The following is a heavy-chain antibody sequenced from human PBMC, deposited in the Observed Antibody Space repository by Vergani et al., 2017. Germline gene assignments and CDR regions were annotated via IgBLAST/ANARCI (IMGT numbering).Heavy chain of an antibody. CDR1: GFTFSSYS. J-gene: IGHJ6*02. Sequence: EVQLVESGGGLVKPGGSLRLSGAASGFTFSSYSINWVRRAPGKGLGWVSSISSSSSYIYYADSVKGRFTISRDNAKNSLYLQMNSLRAEDTAVYYCARDRNNRGYNTYYYYGMDVWGQGTTVTVSS. CDR3: ARDRNNRGYNTYYYYGMDV. D-gene: IGHD3-10*01. CDR2: ISSSSSYI. V-gene: IGHV3-21*01.